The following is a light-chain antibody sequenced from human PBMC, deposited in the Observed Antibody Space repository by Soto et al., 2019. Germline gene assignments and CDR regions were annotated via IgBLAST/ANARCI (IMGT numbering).Light chain of an antibody. V-gene: IGKV3-11*01. CDR1: QSVSSY. J-gene: IGKJ1*01. CDR3: QQRRSWPRA. Sequence: EIVLTQSTATLSLSPGERATLSCRASQSVSSYLAWYQQKPGQAPRLLIYDASNRATGIPARFSGSGSGTDFTLTISSLEPEDFAVYYCQQRRSWPRAFGQGTKVDI. CDR2: DAS.